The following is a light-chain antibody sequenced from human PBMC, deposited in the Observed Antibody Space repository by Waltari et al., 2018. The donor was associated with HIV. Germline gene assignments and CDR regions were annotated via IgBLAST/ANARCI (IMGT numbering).Light chain of an antibody. CDR3: QQDNNWPPAWT. V-gene: IGKV3-15*01. CDR1: ESVNSD. Sequence: EIVMTQSPVTLSASQGERVTLSCRDSESVNSDLAVYQHKPGQSPRLLNHVASTRATGIPPIFSGSVSVTQFTLTISSLQSEDCAVYYCQQDNNWPPAWTFCRGTRVEIK. J-gene: IGKJ1*01. CDR2: VAS.